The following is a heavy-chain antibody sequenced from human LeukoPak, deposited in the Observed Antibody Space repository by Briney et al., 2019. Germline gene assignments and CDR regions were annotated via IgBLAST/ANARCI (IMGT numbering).Heavy chain of an antibody. V-gene: IGHV3-53*01. CDR2: LYSNGYI. J-gene: IGHJ4*02. Sequence: GGSLRLSCAASGFSVSSNYLTWVRQAPGKGLEWVSVLYSNGYISYAESVKGRFTISRDNSENTVYLQMNSLRPEDTAVYYCANEQQLVYYFDYWGQGTLVTVSS. CDR1: GFSVSSNY. CDR3: ANEQQLVYYFDY. D-gene: IGHD6-13*01.